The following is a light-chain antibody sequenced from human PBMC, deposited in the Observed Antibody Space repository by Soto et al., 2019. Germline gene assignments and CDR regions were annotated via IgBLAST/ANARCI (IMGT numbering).Light chain of an antibody. J-gene: IGKJ1*01. CDR1: QGIRND. CDR2: AAS. CDR3: LQDINYPWT. Sequence: SQIPQSPSTRSASVGGRVTITCRASQGIRNDLGWYQQKPGKAPKRLIYAASSLQSGVPSRFSGSGSGTDFTLAISSLQPEDSATYYCLQDINYPWTSGQGTTVVIK. V-gene: IGKV1-6*01.